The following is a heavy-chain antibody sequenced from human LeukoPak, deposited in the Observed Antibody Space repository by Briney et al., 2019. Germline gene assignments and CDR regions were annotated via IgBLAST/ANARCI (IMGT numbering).Heavy chain of an antibody. CDR2: LYSAGST. J-gene: IGHJ4*02. V-gene: IGHV3-53*01. CDR1: GFTVSINY. CDR3: AKAGGLRVAALQGYFDY. Sequence: GGSLRLSCAVTGFTVSINYVSSVRQAPGEGLEWVSNLYSAGSTYYANSVRGRFTISRDSSKNTVCLQMNSLRAEDTAVYYCAKAGGLRVAALQGYFDYWGQGTLVSVSS. D-gene: IGHD2-15*01.